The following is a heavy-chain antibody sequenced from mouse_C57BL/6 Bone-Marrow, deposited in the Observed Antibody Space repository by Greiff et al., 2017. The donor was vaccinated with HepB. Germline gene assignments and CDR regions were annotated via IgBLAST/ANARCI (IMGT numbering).Heavy chain of an antibody. CDR3: TRDQGLDYSNYCFDY. CDR2: ISSGGDYI. CDR1: GFTFSSYA. Sequence: EVQVVESGEGLVKPGGSLKLSCAASGFTFSSYAMSWVRQTPEKRLEWVAYISSGGDYIYYADTVKGRFTISRDNARNTLYLQMSSLKSEDTAMYYCTRDQGLDYSNYCFDYWGQGTTLTVSS. J-gene: IGHJ2*01. D-gene: IGHD2-5*01. V-gene: IGHV5-9-1*02.